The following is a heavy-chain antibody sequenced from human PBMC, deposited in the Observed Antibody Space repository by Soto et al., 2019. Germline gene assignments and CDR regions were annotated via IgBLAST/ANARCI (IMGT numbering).Heavy chain of an antibody. CDR1: GGSFSGYY. V-gene: IGHV4-34*01. J-gene: IGHJ4*02. Sequence: PSETLSLTCAVYGGSFSGYYWSWIRQPPGKGLEWIGEINHSGSTNYNRSLKSRVTISVDTSKNQFSLKLSSVTAADTAVYYCATRRSGSRFDYWGQGTLVTVSS. D-gene: IGHD1-26*01. CDR3: ATRRSGSRFDY. CDR2: INHSGST.